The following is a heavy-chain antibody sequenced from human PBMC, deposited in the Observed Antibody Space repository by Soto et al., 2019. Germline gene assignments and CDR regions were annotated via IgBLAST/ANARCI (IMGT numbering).Heavy chain of an antibody. CDR2: IWYDGSNK. V-gene: IGHV3-33*01. Sequence: QVQLVESGGGVVQPGRSLRLSCAASGFTFSSYGMHWVRQAPGKGLVWVAVIWYDGSNKYYADSVKGRFTISRDNSKNTLYLQMNSLRAEDTAVYYCARDPGVRAAMSYYYYYYIDVWGKGTTVTVSS. D-gene: IGHD2-2*01. CDR1: GFTFSSYG. J-gene: IGHJ6*03. CDR3: ARDPGVRAAMSYYYYYYIDV.